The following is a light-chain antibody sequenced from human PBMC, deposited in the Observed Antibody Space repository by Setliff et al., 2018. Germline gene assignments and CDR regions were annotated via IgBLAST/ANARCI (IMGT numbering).Light chain of an antibody. Sequence: QSALTQPPSASGSPGQSVTISCTGTSSDVGGYNYVSWYQQHPGKAPKLMIYDVGKRPSGVSNRFSGSKSGNTASLTISGLQAEDEADYYCSSYTGSNSHVFGTGTKV. CDR2: DVG. CDR3: SSYTGSNSHV. CDR1: SSDVGGYNY. J-gene: IGLJ1*01. V-gene: IGLV2-8*01.